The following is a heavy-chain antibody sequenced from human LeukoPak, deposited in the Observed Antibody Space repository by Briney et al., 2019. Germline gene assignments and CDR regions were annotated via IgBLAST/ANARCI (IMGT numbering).Heavy chain of an antibody. V-gene: IGHV3-74*01. D-gene: IGHD3-10*01. CDR1: GFTFSSYW. J-gene: IGHJ5*02. Sequence: SGGSLRLSCAASGFTFSSYWMHWVRQAPGKGLVWVSRINSDGSSTSYADSAKGRFTISRDNAKNTLYLQMNRLRAEDTAVYYCARGRGVVRSFDPWGQGTLVTVSS. CDR3: ARGRGVVRSFDP. CDR2: INSDGSST.